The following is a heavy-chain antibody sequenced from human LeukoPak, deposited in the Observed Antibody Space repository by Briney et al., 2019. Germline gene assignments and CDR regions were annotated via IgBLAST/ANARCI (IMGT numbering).Heavy chain of an antibody. CDR1: GGTFTSYT. V-gene: IGHV1-69*02. Sequence: SVKVSCKASGGTFTSYTISWVRQAPGQGLEWMGRIIPILGIANYAQKFQVRVTITADKSTSTAYMELSSLRSEDTAVYCCARGIAVAGTPSHYWGQGTLVTVSS. D-gene: IGHD6-19*01. CDR2: IIPILGIA. J-gene: IGHJ4*02. CDR3: ARGIAVAGTPSHY.